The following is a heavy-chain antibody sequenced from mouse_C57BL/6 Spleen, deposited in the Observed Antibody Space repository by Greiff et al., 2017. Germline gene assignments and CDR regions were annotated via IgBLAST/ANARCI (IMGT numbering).Heavy chain of an antibody. CDR2: INPNNGGT. CDR3: ARSGYPYAMDY. J-gene: IGHJ4*01. V-gene: IGHV1-18*01. Sequence: VQLQQSGPELVKPGASVTIPCKASGYTFTDYNMDWVQQSHGKSLEWIGDINPNNGGTIYNQKFKGKATLTVDKSSSTAYMELRSLTSEKTAVYYCARSGYPYAMDYWGQGTSVTVSS. CDR1: GYTFTDYN. D-gene: IGHD2-2*01.